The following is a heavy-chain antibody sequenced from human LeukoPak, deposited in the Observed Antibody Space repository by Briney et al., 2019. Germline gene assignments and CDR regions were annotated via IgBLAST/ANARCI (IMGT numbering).Heavy chain of an antibody. V-gene: IGHV4-61*01. Sequence: SETLSLTCTVSGGSVSNASYYWSWIRQPPGKGLDWIGYVFYSGRTNYSPSLKSRVTVSVDTSKNQFFLILTSVTAADTAVYYCARVRYGSGSYYFDNWGQGTLVTVSS. CDR2: VFYSGRT. D-gene: IGHD3-10*01. CDR3: ARVRYGSGSYYFDN. CDR1: GGSVSNASYY. J-gene: IGHJ4*02.